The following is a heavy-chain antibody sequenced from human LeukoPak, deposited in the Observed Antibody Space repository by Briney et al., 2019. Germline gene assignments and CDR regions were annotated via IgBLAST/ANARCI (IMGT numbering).Heavy chain of an antibody. D-gene: IGHD4-17*01. V-gene: IGHV1-2*02. CDR3: ARTHGDYVGSYFDY. J-gene: IGHJ4*02. Sequence: GASVKVSCKASGYTFTGYYMHWVRQAPGQGLEWMGWINPNSGGTNYAQKFQGRVTMTRDTSISTAYMELSRLRSDDTAVYYCARTHGDYVGSYFDYWGQGTLVTVSS. CDR1: GYTFTGYY. CDR2: INPNSGGT.